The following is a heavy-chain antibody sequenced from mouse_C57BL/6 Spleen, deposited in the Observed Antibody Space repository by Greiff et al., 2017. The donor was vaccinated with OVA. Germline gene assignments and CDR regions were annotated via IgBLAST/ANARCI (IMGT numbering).Heavy chain of an antibody. CDR2: ISSGGDYI. D-gene: IGHD1-1*01. CDR1: GFTFSSYA. Sequence: EVKVVESGEGLVKPGGSLKLSCAASGFTFSSYAMSWVRQTPEKRLEWVAYISSGGDYIYYADTVKGRFTISRDNARNPLYLQMSSLKSEDTAMYYCTSRMSSSHYYVSSYWYFDFWGTVTTVTVSS. J-gene: IGHJ1*03. CDR3: TSRMSSSHYYVSSYWYFDF. V-gene: IGHV5-9-1*02.